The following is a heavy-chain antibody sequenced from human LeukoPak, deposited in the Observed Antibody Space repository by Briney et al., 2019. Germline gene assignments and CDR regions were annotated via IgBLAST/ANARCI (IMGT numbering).Heavy chain of an antibody. CDR2: ISSSGSTI. V-gene: IGHV3-48*03. Sequence: PGGSLRLSCAASGFTFSSYEMNWVCQAPGKGLEWVSYISSSGSTIYYADSVKGRFTISRDNAKNSLYLQMNSLRAEDTAVYYCARDYSSGWDAFDIWGQGTMVTVSS. CDR1: GFTFSSYE. CDR3: ARDYSSGWDAFDI. J-gene: IGHJ3*02. D-gene: IGHD6-19*01.